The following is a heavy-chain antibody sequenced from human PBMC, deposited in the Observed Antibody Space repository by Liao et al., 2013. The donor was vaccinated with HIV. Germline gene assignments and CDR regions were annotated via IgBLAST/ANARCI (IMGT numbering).Heavy chain of an antibody. V-gene: IGHV4-30-2*01. Sequence: QVQLQQWGAGLLKPSETLSLTCAVYGGSFRSGGYSWSWIRQPPGKGLEWIGYIYHSGSTYYNPSLKSRVTISVDRSKNQFSLKLSSVTAADTAVYYCARRRGGSGYYTGINYYYYMDVWGKGTTVTVSS. CDR1: GGSFRSGGYS. CDR3: ARRRGGSGYYTGINYYYYMDV. CDR2: IYHSGST. J-gene: IGHJ6*03. D-gene: IGHD3-3*01.